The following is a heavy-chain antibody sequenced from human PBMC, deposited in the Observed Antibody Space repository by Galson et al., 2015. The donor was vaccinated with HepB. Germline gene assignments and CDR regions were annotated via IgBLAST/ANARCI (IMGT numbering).Heavy chain of an antibody. CDR3: ARVSSSSLSEQWLPINYYYYYGMDV. CDR1: GFTFSSYW. Sequence: SLRLSCAASGFTFSSYWMSWVRQAPGKGLEWVANIKQDGSEKYYVDSVKGRFTISRDNAKNSLYLQMNSLRAEDTAVYYCARVSSSSLSEQWLPINYYYYYGMDVWGQGTTVTVSS. J-gene: IGHJ6*02. CDR2: IKQDGSEK. D-gene: IGHD6-19*01. V-gene: IGHV3-7*03.